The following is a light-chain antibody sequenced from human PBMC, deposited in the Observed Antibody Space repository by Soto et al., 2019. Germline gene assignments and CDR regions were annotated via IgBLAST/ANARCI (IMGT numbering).Light chain of an antibody. CDR2: GAS. J-gene: IGKJ2*01. CDR3: QRYGPSPPDT. CDR1: HSITTNY. V-gene: IGKV3-20*01. Sequence: EIVLTQSPGTLSLSPGERATLSCRASHSITTNYLAWYQHKPGQAPRLLIYGASIRPNGIPDRFSGSGSGTDFTLTISRLEPEDFAVYYCQRYGPSPPDTFGQGTQLEI.